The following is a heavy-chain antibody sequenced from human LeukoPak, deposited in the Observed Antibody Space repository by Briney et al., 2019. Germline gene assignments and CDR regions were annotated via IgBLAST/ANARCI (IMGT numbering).Heavy chain of an antibody. Sequence: GGSLRLSCAASGFTFTNYNMNWVRQAPGKGLEWVSSITSCSRYIYYGDSVKGRFPIPRDHSKNKLYLQMNSLRAEDTAVYYCAKVGSGITGTTRGRYYFDYWGQGTLVTVSS. D-gene: IGHD1-7*01. CDR3: AKVGSGITGTTRGRYYFDY. CDR1: GFTFTNYN. J-gene: IGHJ4*02. V-gene: IGHV3-21*04. CDR2: ITSCSRYI.